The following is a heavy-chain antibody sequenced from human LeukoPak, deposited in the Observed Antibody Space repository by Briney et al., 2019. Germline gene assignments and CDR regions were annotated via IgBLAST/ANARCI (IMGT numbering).Heavy chain of an antibody. CDR2: ITGSSSTI. CDR3: ARDQDYGFTY. J-gene: IGHJ4*02. V-gene: IGHV3-48*01. Sequence: GGSLRLSCAASGFTFSSYSMNWGRQAPGKGPEWISWITGSSSTIIYADSVKGRFTISRDNAKNSLYLQMNSLRAEDTAVYYCARDQDYGFTYWGQGTLVTVSS. D-gene: IGHD4-17*01. CDR1: GFTFSSYS.